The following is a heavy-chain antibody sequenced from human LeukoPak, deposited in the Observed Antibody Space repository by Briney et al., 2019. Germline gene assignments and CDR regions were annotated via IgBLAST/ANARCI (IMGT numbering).Heavy chain of an antibody. CDR3: ARARREFPWGDY. D-gene: IGHD3-10*01. CDR1: GFTVSSNY. CDR2: ISSSSSYI. J-gene: IGHJ4*02. V-gene: IGHV3-21*01. Sequence: GGSLRLSCAASGFTVSSNYMSWVRQAPGKGLEWVSSISSSSSYIYYADSVKGRFTISRDNAKNSLYLQMNSLRAEDTAVYYCARARREFPWGDYWGQGTLVTVSS.